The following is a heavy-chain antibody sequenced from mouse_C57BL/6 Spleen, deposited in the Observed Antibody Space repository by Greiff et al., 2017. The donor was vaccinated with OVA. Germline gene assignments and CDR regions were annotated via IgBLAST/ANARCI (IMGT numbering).Heavy chain of an antibody. CDR3: ARQLRRYAMDY. J-gene: IGHJ4*01. D-gene: IGHD3-2*02. Sequence: VQLQQSGAELVKPGASVKLSCTASGFNIKDYYMHWVKQRTEQGLEWIGRIDPEDGETKYAPTFQGKATITADTSSNTAYLQLSSLTSEDTAVYYCARQLRRYAMDYWGQGTSVTVSS. V-gene: IGHV14-2*01. CDR2: IDPEDGET. CDR1: GFNIKDYY.